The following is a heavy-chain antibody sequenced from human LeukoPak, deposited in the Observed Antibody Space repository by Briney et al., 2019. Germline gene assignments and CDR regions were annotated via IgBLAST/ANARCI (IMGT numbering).Heavy chain of an antibody. D-gene: IGHD3-22*01. Sequence: ASVKVSCKASGYTFTSYGISWVRQAPGQGLEWMGWISAYNGNTNYAQKLQGRVTMTTDTSTSTAYMELRSLRSDDTAVYYCASIKYYYDSSGYYHFDYWGQGTLVTVSS. CDR3: ASIKYYYDSSGYYHFDY. J-gene: IGHJ4*02. CDR1: GYTFTSYG. V-gene: IGHV1-18*01. CDR2: ISAYNGNT.